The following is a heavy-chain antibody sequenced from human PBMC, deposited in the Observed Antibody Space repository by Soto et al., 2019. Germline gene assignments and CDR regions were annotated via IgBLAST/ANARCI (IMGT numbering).Heavy chain of an antibody. V-gene: IGHV4-34*01. CDR1: GGSFSGYY. Sequence: SETLSLTCAVYGGSFSGYYWSWIRQPPGKGLERIGEINHSGSTNYNPSLKSRVTISVDTSKNQFSLKLSSVTAADTAVYYCARANSRPEYYYYGMDVWGQGTTVTVSS. CDR3: ARANSRPEYYYYGMDV. J-gene: IGHJ6*02. D-gene: IGHD1-26*01. CDR2: INHSGST.